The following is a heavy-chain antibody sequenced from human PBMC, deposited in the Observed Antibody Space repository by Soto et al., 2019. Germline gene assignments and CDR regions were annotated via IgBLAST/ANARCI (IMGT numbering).Heavy chain of an antibody. Sequence: GGSLRLSCAASGFTFSSYAMSWVRQAPGKGLEWVSAISGSGGSTYYADSVKGRFTISRDNSKNTLYLQMNSLRAEDTAVYYCAKDWNGNSSWYYYYGMDVWGQGTTVTVSS. D-gene: IGHD6-13*01. J-gene: IGHJ6*02. CDR1: GFTFSSYA. CDR3: AKDWNGNSSWYYYYGMDV. CDR2: ISGSGGST. V-gene: IGHV3-23*01.